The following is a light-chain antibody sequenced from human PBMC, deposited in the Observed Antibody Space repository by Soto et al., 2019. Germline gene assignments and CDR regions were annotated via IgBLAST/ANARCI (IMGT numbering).Light chain of an antibody. J-gene: IGKJ4*01. CDR2: AAS. CDR1: QGIGND. Sequence: DIQMTQSPSSLAASVGDRVTITCRASQGIGNDLGWYQQKPGKAPKRLIYAASNWQSGVPSRFSGSESGTEFPLTISSLQPEDSATYYCQQYNSYPLTFGGGTKVEV. CDR3: QQYNSYPLT. V-gene: IGKV1-17*01.